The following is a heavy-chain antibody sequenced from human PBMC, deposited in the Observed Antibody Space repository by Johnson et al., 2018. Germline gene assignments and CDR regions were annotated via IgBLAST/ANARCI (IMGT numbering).Heavy chain of an antibody. CDR3: TRGRWGCSGGSCYKVFDY. CDR2: IDHSGST. CDR1: GESFSGFY. J-gene: IGHJ4*02. Sequence: QVQLQQWGAGLLKPSETLSLICGVYGESFSGFYWNWIRQPPGKGLEWIGEIDHSGSTNYNPSLKSRVTISVDTSKNQFSLNVSSGTAADTAVEYCTRGRWGCSGGSCYKVFDYWGQGTLVTVSS. V-gene: IGHV4-34*01. D-gene: IGHD2-15*01.